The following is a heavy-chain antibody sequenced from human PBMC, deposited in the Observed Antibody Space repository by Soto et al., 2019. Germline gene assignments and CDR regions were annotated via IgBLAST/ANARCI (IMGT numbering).Heavy chain of an antibody. CDR2: ISWNSGSI. CDR1: GFTFDDYA. J-gene: IGHJ6*02. V-gene: IGHV3-9*01. D-gene: IGHD5-18*01. Sequence: PGGSLRLSCAASGFTFDDYAMHWVRQAPGKGLEWVSGISWNSGSIGYADSVKGRFTISRDNAKNSLYLQMNSLRAEDTALYYCAKDIGGIQLWLRKSVGYYYGMDVWGQGTTVTVSS. CDR3: AKDIGGIQLWLRKSVGYYYGMDV.